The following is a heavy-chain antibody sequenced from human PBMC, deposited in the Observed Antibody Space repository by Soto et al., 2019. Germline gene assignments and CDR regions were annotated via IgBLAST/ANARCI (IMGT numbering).Heavy chain of an antibody. Sequence: SLRLSCAASGFIFENFGMSWVRQAPGKGLEWISSISGSGFKKYYADSVKGRFTISRDNSKSTVCPELNNLSAEDTAVYRCAKNQGVELVPLATVDWFDPWGQGSVVTVSS. CDR3: AKNQGVELVPLATVDWFDP. CDR1: GFIFENFG. V-gene: IGHV3-23*01. D-gene: IGHD2-15*01. J-gene: IGHJ5*02. CDR2: ISGSGFKK.